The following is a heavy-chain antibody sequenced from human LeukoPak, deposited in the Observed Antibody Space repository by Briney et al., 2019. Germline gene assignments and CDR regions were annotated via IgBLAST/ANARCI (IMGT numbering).Heavy chain of an antibody. J-gene: IGHJ4*02. D-gene: IGHD3-9*01. CDR1: GFAFEDYA. V-gene: IGHV3-9*01. Sequence: GGSLRLSCAASGFAFEDYAMPWGRQAPAKGQEWVAGVSLNSDSVAYVDSVNGRFAILRDNAKKSLFLQMNNLTSEDTAVYFCAKNVAGGLLTSYRLGYFDHWGQGSLVTVSS. CDR2: VSLNSDSV. CDR3: AKNVAGGLLTSYRLGYFDH.